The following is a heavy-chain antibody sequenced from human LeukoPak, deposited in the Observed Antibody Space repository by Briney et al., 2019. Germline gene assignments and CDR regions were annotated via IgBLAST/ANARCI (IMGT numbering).Heavy chain of an antibody. D-gene: IGHD2-15*01. J-gene: IGHJ4*02. Sequence: SETLSLTCAVYGGSFSGYYWSWIRQPPGKGLEWIGEINHSGSTIYNPSLKSRVTISVDTSKNQFSLELSSVTAADTAVYYCARRYCSGGSCSGSYFDYWGQGTLVTVSS. CDR1: GGSFSGYY. CDR3: ARRYCSGGSCSGSYFDY. CDR2: INHSGST. V-gene: IGHV4-34*01.